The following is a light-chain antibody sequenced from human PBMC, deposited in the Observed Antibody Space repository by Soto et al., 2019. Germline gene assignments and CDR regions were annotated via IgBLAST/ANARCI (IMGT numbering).Light chain of an antibody. CDR1: QSISNW. V-gene: IGKV1-5*01. Sequence: DIQMTQSPSTLPASVGDRATITCRSSQSISNWLACYQKKPGTAPKVLIYHSSNLQSGVPSRFSGRGFGTEFPPTISSLQPDGFATYYCQQYNSYSFGQGTKGDFK. CDR3: QQYNSYS. CDR2: HSS. J-gene: IGKJ1*01.